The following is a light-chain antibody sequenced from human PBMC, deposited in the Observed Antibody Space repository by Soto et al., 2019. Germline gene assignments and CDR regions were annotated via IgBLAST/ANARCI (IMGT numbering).Light chain of an antibody. CDR2: AAS. CDR3: QQSYSTPWT. V-gene: IGKV1-39*01. CDR1: QPISNY. Sequence: DIQMTPSPSSLSASVVDRVTITCRASQPISNYLNWYQQKPGKAPKLLIYAASSLQSGVPSRLSGSGSGTDFTLAISSLQPEDFATYYCQQSYSTPWTFGQGTKVDIK. J-gene: IGKJ1*01.